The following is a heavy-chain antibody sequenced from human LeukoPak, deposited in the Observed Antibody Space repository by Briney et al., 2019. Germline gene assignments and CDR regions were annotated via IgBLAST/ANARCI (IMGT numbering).Heavy chain of an antibody. D-gene: IGHD5-24*01. CDR2: IYHSGST. J-gene: IGHJ3*02. V-gene: IGHV4-4*02. CDR3: ASKDNKPGLGAFDI. Sequence: KPSGTLSLTCAVNGGSITSNNWWSWVRQPPGKGLEWIGEIYHSGSTNSNPSLKSRLSISVDKAKNQFSLKLSSVTAADTAVYYCASKDNKPGLGAFDIWGQGTMVTVSS. CDR1: GGSITSNNW.